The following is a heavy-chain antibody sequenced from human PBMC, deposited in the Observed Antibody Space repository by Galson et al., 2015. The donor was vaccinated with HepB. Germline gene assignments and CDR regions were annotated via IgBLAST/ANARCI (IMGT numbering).Heavy chain of an antibody. J-gene: IGHJ3*02. D-gene: IGHD2-2*02. Sequence: SCKASGYTFTSYGISWVRQAPGQGLEWMGWINPNSGGTNYAQKFQGRVTMTRDTSISTAYMELSRLRSDDTAVYYCARAGDIVVVPAAILSLGGLDAFDIWGQGTMVTVSS. V-gene: IGHV1-2*02. CDR2: INPNSGGT. CDR1: GYTFTSYG. CDR3: ARAGDIVVVPAAILSLGGLDAFDI.